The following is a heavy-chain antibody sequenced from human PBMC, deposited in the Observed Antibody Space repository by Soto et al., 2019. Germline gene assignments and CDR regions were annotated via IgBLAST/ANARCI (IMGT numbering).Heavy chain of an antibody. V-gene: IGHV5-10-1*01. J-gene: IGHJ4*02. CDR1: GYSFTSYW. CDR2: IDPSDSYT. CDR3: ARLQAAAGDNDLTFDY. D-gene: IGHD6-13*01. Sequence: PGESLKISCKGSGYSFTSYWISWVRQMPGKGLEWMGRIDPSDSYTNYSPSFQGHVTISADKSISTAYLQWSSLKASDTAIYYCARLQAAAGDNDLTFDYWGQGTLVTAPQ.